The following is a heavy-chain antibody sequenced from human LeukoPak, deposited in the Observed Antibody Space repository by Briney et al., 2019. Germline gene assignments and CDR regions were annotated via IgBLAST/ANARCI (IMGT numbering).Heavy chain of an antibody. D-gene: IGHD2-15*01. V-gene: IGHV4-59*01. CDR1: GFSISSYY. CDR2: IYYSGST. Sequence: SETLSLTCTGSGFSISSYYWSWIRQPPGKGLEWLGYIYYSGSTNYNPSLKSRVIISVDTSKNQYSLKLSSVTGADTAVYYCARGYCSGGSCYWYYLDHWGQGTLVTVSS. CDR3: ARGYCSGGSCYWYYLDH. J-gene: IGHJ4*02.